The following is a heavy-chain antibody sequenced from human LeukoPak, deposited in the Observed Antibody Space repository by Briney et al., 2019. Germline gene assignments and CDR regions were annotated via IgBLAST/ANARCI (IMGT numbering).Heavy chain of an antibody. CDR3: AGYSSSWYGN. Sequence: SETLSLTCTVSGGSISSYYWSWIRQPPGKGLEWIGSIYYSGSTYYNPSLKSRVTISVDTSKNQFSLKLSSVTAADTAVYYCAGYSSSWYGNWGQGTLVTVSS. J-gene: IGHJ4*02. CDR2: IYYSGST. CDR1: GGSISSYY. D-gene: IGHD6-13*01. V-gene: IGHV4-39*07.